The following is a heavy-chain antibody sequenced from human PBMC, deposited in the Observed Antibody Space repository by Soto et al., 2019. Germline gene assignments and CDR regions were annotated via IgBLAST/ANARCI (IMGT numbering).Heavy chain of an antibody. Sequence: ASVKVSCKASGGTFSSYAISWVRQAPGQGLEWMGGIIPIFGTANYAQKFQGRVTITADESTSTAYMELSSLRSEDTAVYYCASWVKGDDAFDIWGQGTMVTVSS. CDR1: GGTFSSYA. V-gene: IGHV1-69*13. D-gene: IGHD3-16*01. J-gene: IGHJ3*02. CDR3: ASWVKGDDAFDI. CDR2: IIPIFGTA.